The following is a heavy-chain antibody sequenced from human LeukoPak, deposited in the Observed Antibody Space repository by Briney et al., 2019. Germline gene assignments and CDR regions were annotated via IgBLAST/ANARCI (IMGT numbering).Heavy chain of an antibody. CDR1: GYTFTSYG. D-gene: IGHD2-21*02. CDR2: ISAYNGNT. J-gene: IGHJ4*02. V-gene: IGHV1-18*01. Sequence: GASVTVSCKASGYTFTSYGISWVRQAPGQGLEWMGWISAYNGNTNYAQKLQGRVTMTTDTSTSTAYMELRSLRSDDTAVYYCARDPVIVVVTATPYYFDYWGQGTLVTVSS. CDR3: ARDPVIVVVTATPYYFDY.